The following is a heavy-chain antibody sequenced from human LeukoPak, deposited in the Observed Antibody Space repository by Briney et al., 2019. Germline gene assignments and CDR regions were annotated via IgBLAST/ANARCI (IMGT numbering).Heavy chain of an antibody. Sequence: GASVKVSCKASGYTFTSYGISWVRQAPGQGLEWMGGIIPIFGTANYAQKFQGRVTITADESTSTAYMELSSLRSEDTAVYYCARKMGPYCSGGSCLVDNWFDPWGQGTLVTVSS. CDR2: IIPIFGTA. V-gene: IGHV1-69*13. J-gene: IGHJ5*02. CDR3: ARKMGPYCSGGSCLVDNWFDP. D-gene: IGHD2-15*01. CDR1: GYTFTSYG.